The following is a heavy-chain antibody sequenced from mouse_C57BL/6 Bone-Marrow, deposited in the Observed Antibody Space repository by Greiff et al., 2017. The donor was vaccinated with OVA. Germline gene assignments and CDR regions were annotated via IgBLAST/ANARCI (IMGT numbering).Heavy chain of an antibody. D-gene: IGHD1-1*01. Sequence: QVQLQQPGAELVMPGASVKLSCKASGYTFTSYWMHWVKQRPGQGLEWIGEIDPSDSYTNYNQNFKSQSTFTVDKSTSTSYIQLSILTSEDSAVYYGASLHYYGSSWGYFDVWGTGTTVTVSS. CDR1: GYTFTSYW. CDR2: IDPSDSYT. J-gene: IGHJ1*03. CDR3: ASLHYYGSSWGYFDV. V-gene: IGHV1-69*01.